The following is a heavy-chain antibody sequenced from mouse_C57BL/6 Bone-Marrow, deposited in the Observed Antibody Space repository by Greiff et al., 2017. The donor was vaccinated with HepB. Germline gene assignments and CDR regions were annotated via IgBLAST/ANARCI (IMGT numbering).Heavy chain of an antibody. CDR3: ARGGYYGSSSAYYFDY. J-gene: IGHJ2*01. Sequence: EVQRVESEGGLVQPGSSMKLSCTASGFTFSDYYMAWVRQVPEKGLEWVANINYDGSSTYYLDSLKSRFIISRDNAKNMLYLQMSSLKSEDTATYYCARGGYYGSSSAYYFDYWGQGTTLTVSS. D-gene: IGHD1-1*01. V-gene: IGHV5-16*01. CDR2: INYDGSST. CDR1: GFTFSDYY.